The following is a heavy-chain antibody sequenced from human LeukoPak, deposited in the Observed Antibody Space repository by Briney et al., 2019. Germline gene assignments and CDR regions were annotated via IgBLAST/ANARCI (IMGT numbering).Heavy chain of an antibody. V-gene: IGHV3-7*03. CDR1: GFIFRDYW. CDR2: INQGGSEG. J-gene: IGHJ4*02. Sequence: GGSLRLSCAASGFIFRDYWMSWVRQGPGEGPEWVANINQGGSEGYYVDSVKGRFTISRDNAKNSLDLQMNSLRVEDTAIYYCARLAVPPGNRGWYYEQWGQGTLVTVSS. D-gene: IGHD2-2*01. CDR3: ARLAVPPGNRGWYYEQ.